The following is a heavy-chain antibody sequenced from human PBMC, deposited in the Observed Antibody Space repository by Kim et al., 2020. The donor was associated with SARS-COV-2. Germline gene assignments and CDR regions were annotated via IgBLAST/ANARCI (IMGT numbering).Heavy chain of an antibody. CDR1: GFTVSSNY. CDR2: IYSDGST. D-gene: IGHD3-16*01. Sequence: GGSLRLSCAASGFTVSSNYMSWVRQAPGKGLEWVSVIYSDGSTYYADSVKGRFTISRDNSKNTLYLQMNSLRAEDTAVYYCASTRGERLQYPFAYWGQGTLVTVSS. J-gene: IGHJ4*02. V-gene: IGHV3-53*01. CDR3: ASTRGERLQYPFAY.